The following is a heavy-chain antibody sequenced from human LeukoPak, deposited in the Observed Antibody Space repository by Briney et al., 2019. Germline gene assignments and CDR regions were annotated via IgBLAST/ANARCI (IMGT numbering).Heavy chain of an antibody. CDR2: INHSGST. D-gene: IGHD6-6*01. J-gene: IGHJ4*02. Sequence: PSETLSLTCAVYGGSFSGYYWSWLRQPPGKGLEWIGEINHSGSTNYNPSLKSRVTISVDTSKNQFSLKLSSVTAADTAVYYCARHKKLWHSSSSPGFDYWGQGTLVTVSS. V-gene: IGHV4-34*01. CDR3: ARHKKLWHSSSSPGFDY. CDR1: GGSFSGYY.